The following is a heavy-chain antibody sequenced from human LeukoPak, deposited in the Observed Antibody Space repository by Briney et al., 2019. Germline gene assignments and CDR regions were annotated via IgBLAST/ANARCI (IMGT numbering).Heavy chain of an antibody. V-gene: IGHV3-30*02. Sequence: GRSLRLSCAASGFTFSSYGMHWVRQAPGKGLEWVAFMQYDGSKKYYADSVKGRFTISRDNSKNTLSLQMNSLRAEDTAVYYCAKVMDYGGTSGYYYYMDVWGKGTTVTVSS. D-gene: IGHD4-23*01. CDR3: AKVMDYGGTSGYYYYMDV. CDR1: GFTFSSYG. J-gene: IGHJ6*03. CDR2: MQYDGSKK.